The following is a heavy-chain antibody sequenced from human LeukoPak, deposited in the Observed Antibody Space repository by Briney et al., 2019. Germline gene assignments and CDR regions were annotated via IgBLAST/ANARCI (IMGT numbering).Heavy chain of an antibody. Sequence: GSSVKVSCKASGGTFSSYAISWVRQAPGQGLEWMGRIIPIFGTANYAQKFQGRVTITTDESTSTAYMELSSLRSEDTAVYYCARGITMVRGALTSNWFDPSNWFDPWGQGTLVTVSS. D-gene: IGHD3-10*01. CDR2: IIPIFGTA. CDR3: ARGITMVRGALTSNWFDPSNWFDP. V-gene: IGHV1-69*05. CDR1: GGTFSSYA. J-gene: IGHJ5*02.